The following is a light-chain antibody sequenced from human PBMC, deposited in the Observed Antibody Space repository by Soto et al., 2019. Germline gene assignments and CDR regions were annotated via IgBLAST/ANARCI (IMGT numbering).Light chain of an antibody. Sequence: QSVLTQPPPVSAAPGQKVTISCSGSISNIGGNSVSWYQQLPGTAPKLLIYDDNKRPSGIPDRFSGSKSGTSATLGITGFQTGDEADYYCGSWDSSLSAYVFGTGTKVTVL. CDR3: GSWDSSLSAYV. CDR2: DDN. J-gene: IGLJ1*01. CDR1: ISNIGGNS. V-gene: IGLV1-51*01.